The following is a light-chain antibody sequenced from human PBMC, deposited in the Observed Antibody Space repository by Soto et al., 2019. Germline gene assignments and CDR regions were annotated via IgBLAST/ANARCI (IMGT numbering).Light chain of an antibody. CDR1: QNIRNW. Sequence: DIQMTQSPSTLSASVGDSFTITFRASQNIRNWLAWYQQKAGLAPKLLIYAASSLQSGVPSRFSGSGSGTDFTLTISSLQPEDFATYYCQQTYSTPPTFGQGTKVDIK. CDR2: AAS. V-gene: IGKV1-39*01. J-gene: IGKJ1*01. CDR3: QQTYSTPPT.